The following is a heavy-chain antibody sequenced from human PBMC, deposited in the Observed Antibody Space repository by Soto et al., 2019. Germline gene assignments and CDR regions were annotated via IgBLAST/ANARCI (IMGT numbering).Heavy chain of an antibody. V-gene: IGHV4-39*01. Sequence: PSETLSLTCTVSGVSISSSSYYWGWIRQPPGKGLEWIGSIYYSGSTYYNPSLKSRVTISVDTSKNQFSLKLSSVTAADTAVYYCARREDFWSGPDWFDPWGQGTLVTV. CDR1: GVSISSSSYY. CDR3: ARREDFWSGPDWFDP. D-gene: IGHD3-3*01. CDR2: IYYSGST. J-gene: IGHJ5*02.